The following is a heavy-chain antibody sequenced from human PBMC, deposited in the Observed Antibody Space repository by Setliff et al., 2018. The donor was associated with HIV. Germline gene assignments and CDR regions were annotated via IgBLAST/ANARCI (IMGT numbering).Heavy chain of an antibody. CDR3: VGGLRSRSQGHFDC. Sequence: PSETLSLTCAVYGGSFSRYYLTWIRQPAGKGLEWIGRIFASGSTNYNPSLKSRVTMSVDTSKNQFSLRLSSVTAADTAVYYCVGGLRSRSQGHFDCWGQGTLVTVSS. J-gene: IGHJ4*02. CDR1: GGSFSRYY. V-gene: IGHV4-59*10. CDR2: IFASGST. D-gene: IGHD5-12*01.